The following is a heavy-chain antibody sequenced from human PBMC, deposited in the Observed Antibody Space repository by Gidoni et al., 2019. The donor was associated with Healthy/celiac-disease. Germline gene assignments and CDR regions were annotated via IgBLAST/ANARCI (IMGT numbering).Heavy chain of an antibody. Sequence: QVQLQESGPGLVKPSQTLSLTCPVSGGSISSGDYYWSWIRQPPGKGLEWIGYIYYSGSTYYNPSLKSRVTISVDTSKNQFSLKLSSVTAADTAVYYCARTTVTTERTTKDDYGMDVWGQGTTVTVSS. CDR2: IYYSGST. J-gene: IGHJ6*02. D-gene: IGHD4-17*01. CDR1: GGSISSGDYY. V-gene: IGHV4-30-4*01. CDR3: ARTTVTTERTTKDDYGMDV.